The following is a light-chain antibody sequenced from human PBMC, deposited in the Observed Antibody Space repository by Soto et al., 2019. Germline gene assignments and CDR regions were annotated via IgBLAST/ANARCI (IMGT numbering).Light chain of an antibody. Sequence: QSVLTQPASVSDSPVQSITISCTGTSSDVGGSNFVSWYQQHPGKPPKLIIYDVANRPSGVSNRFSGSKSGSTASLNISRLQTEDEADYYCVSYTSSTTYVFGTGTKVTVL. CDR3: VSYTSSTTYV. CDR2: DVA. CDR1: SSDVGGSNF. V-gene: IGLV2-14*03. J-gene: IGLJ1*01.